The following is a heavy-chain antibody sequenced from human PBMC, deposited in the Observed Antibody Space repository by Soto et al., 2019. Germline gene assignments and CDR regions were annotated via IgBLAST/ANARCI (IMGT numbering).Heavy chain of an antibody. V-gene: IGHV1-69*08. CDR2: IIPILGIA. J-gene: IGHJ4*02. CDR1: GGTFSSYT. CDR3: ARDPSSGDSAGY. Sequence: QVQLVQSGAEVKKPGSSVKVSCKASGGTFSSYTISWVRQAPGQGLEWMGRIIPILGIANYAQKFQGRVTITADKSTSTAYMELSSLRSEDTAVYYCARDPSSGDSAGYWGQGTLVTVSS. D-gene: IGHD2-21*01.